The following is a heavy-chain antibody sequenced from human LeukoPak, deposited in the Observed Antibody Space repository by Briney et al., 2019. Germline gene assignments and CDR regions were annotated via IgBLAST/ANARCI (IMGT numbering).Heavy chain of an antibody. V-gene: IGHV3-7*01. CDR2: VKQDGSER. CDR1: GFSMSVYW. CDR3: ARDWGAYYHFFDY. D-gene: IGHD3-22*01. Sequence: GGSLRLSCEASGFSMSVYWMSSVRQAPGKGLEWVGNVKQDGSERNYVDSVKGRFTISRDSAKKSLYLQMNSLRAEDTAVYYCARDWGAYYHFFDYWGQGTLVTVSS. J-gene: IGHJ4*02.